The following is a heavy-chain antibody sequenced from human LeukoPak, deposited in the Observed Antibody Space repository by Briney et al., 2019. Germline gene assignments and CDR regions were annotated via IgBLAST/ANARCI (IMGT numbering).Heavy chain of an antibody. CDR2: IYYSGST. Sequence: SETLSLTCTVSGGSISSGDYYWSWIRQPPGKGLEWIGYIYYSGSTYYNPSLKSRVTISVDTSKNQFSLKLSSVTAADTAVYYCARGPSGYCSSTSCYVFDYWGRGTLVTVSS. CDR1: GGSISSGDYY. J-gene: IGHJ4*02. CDR3: ARGPSGYCSSTSCYVFDY. D-gene: IGHD2-2*01. V-gene: IGHV4-30-4*01.